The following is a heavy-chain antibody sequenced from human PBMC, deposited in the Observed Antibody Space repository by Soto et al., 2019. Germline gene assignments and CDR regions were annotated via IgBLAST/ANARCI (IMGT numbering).Heavy chain of an antibody. V-gene: IGHV3-48*02. CDR3: ARDAPRCSGGTCLDY. Sequence: GGSLRLSCAASGFTFSSFSMHWVRQAPGKGLEWVSYISSSSSTIYYADSVRGRFTISRDNAKNSLYLQMNSLRDEDTAVFYCARDAPRCSGGTCLDYWGQGTLVTVSS. D-gene: IGHD2-15*01. CDR2: ISSSSSTI. J-gene: IGHJ4*02. CDR1: GFTFSSFS.